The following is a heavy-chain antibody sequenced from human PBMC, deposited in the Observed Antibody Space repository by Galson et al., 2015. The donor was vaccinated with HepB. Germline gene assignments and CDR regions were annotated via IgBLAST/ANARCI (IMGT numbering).Heavy chain of an antibody. J-gene: IGHJ6*02. D-gene: IGHD3-10*01. CDR2: IKQDGSEK. CDR3: ARDLGPYHYYYGMDV. Sequence: SLRLSCAASGFTFSSYWMSWVRQAPGKGLEWVANIKQDGSEKYYVDSVKGRFTISRDNAKNSLHLQMNSLRAEDTAVYYCARDLGPYHYYYGMDVWGQGTTVTVSS. V-gene: IGHV3-7*01. CDR1: GFTFSSYW.